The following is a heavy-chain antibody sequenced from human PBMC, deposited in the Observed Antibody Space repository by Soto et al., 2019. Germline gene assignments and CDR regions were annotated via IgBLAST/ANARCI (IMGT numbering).Heavy chain of an antibody. D-gene: IGHD3-3*01. CDR3: AKEDDFWSGYVAY. Sequence: QVQLQESGPGLVKPSETLSLTCSVSGGSISNYYWTWIRQPPGKGLEWIGYIFYTGTTHYNPSLKSRVTISIDMSKNQCSLRLTSVTAADTAVYYCAKEDDFWSGYVAYWGQGTLVTVSS. CDR2: IFYTGTT. CDR1: GGSISNYY. V-gene: IGHV4-59*01. J-gene: IGHJ4*02.